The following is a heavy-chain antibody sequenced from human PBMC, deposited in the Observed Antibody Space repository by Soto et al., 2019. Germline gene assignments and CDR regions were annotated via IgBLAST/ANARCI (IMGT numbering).Heavy chain of an antibody. V-gene: IGHV3-66*01. CDR3: ARAGSGH. CDR1: GLTVSTNP. CDR2: IYTGGGT. J-gene: IGHJ4*02. Sequence: EVQLVESGGGLVQPGGSLRLSCAASGLTVSTNPMSWVRQAPGKGLEWVSVIYTGGGTHYADSVKGRFTISRDNSKNRGNLQMTGRRPEDTAVYYCARAGSGHGGQGTLVTVSS.